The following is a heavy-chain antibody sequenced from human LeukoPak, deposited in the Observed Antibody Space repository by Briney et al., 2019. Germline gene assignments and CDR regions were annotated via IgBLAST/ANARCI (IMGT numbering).Heavy chain of an antibody. V-gene: IGHV3-23*01. J-gene: IGHJ4*02. CDR3: ARGKDDYGDYVLNYYFDH. D-gene: IGHD4-17*01. CDR2: ISNNGGYT. CDR1: GFTFSSSA. Sequence: GGSLRLSCAASGFTFSSSAMSWVRQAPGKGLEWVSAISNNGGYTYYADSVQGRFTISRDNSKNTLYLQMNSLRAEDTAVYYCARGKDDYGDYVLNYYFDHWGQGTLVTVSS.